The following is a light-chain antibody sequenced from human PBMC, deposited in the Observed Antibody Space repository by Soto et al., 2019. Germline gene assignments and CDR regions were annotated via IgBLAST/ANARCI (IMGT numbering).Light chain of an antibody. Sequence: EIVLTQSPGTLSLSPGERATLSCRASQSVSSYLAWYQQKPGQAPRLLIYDASNSATGIPARFSGGGSGTDFTLTIDNLEPEDFAIYYCQQRSKWPPITFGQGTRLEIK. CDR3: QQRSKWPPIT. V-gene: IGKV3-11*01. CDR1: QSVSSY. CDR2: DAS. J-gene: IGKJ5*01.